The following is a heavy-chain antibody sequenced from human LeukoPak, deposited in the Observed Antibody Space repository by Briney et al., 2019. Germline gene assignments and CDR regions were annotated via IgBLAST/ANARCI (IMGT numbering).Heavy chain of an antibody. CDR1: GFTFSSYA. Sequence: GGSLRLSCAASGFTFSSYAMSWVRQAPGKGLEWVSAISGSGGSTYYADSVKGRFTISRDNSKNTLYLQMNSLRAEDTAVYYCAKVGKLLWFGELCRKQYYFDYWGQGTLVNGSS. CDR3: AKVGKLLWFGELCRKQYYFDY. V-gene: IGHV3-23*01. J-gene: IGHJ4*02. CDR2: ISGSGGST. D-gene: IGHD3-10*01.